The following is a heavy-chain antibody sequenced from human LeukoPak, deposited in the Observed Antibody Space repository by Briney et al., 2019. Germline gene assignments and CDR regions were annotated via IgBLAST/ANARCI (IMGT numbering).Heavy chain of an antibody. CDR2: IKQDGSEK. J-gene: IGHJ4*02. V-gene: IGHV3-7*01. CDR1: GFTFSSYW. CDR3: ARDFSSSSEPFDY. D-gene: IGHD6-6*01. Sequence: GGSLRLSCAASGFTFSSYWMSWVRQAPGKGLDWVANIKQDGSEKYYVASVKGRFTISRDNAKNSLYLQMNSLRAEDTAVYYCARDFSSSSEPFDYWGQGTLVTVSS.